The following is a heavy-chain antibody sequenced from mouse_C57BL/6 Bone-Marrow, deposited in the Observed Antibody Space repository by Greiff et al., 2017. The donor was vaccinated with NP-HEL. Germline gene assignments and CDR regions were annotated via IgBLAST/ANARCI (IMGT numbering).Heavy chain of an antibody. CDR2: INPNNGGT. Sequence: ELKLQQSGPELVKPGASVKISCKASGYTFTDYYLNWVKQSHGKSLEWIGDINPNNGGTSYNQKFKGKATLTVDKSSSTAYMELRSLTSEDAAGYYCARGAGGFAYWGQGTLVTVSA. CDR1: GYTFTDYY. J-gene: IGHJ3*01. V-gene: IGHV1-26*01. CDR3: ARGAGGFAY.